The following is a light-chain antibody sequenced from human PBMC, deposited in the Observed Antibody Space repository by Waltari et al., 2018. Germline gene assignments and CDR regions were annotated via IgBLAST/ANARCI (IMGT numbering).Light chain of an antibody. CDR2: YSSDSSN. CDR3: AIWHSATYF. V-gene: IGLV5-39*01. CDR1: SGLNVGTYS. J-gene: IGLJ1*01. Sequence: QPVVTQPTSLSTSPGTSARLTCTLNSGLNVGTYSLFWYQQKPGSPPRYLLYYSSDSSNHLASGVPSRFSGSKDVSANAGLLLISGLQSEDEADYYCAIWHSATYFLGPGTRLSVL.